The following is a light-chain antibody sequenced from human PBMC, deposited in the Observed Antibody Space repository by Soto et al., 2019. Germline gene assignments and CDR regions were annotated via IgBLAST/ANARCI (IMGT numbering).Light chain of an antibody. CDR1: QSIRSSY. Sequence: EIVLMQSPGTLSLSPGERATLSCRTSQSIRSSYLAWSQQKPGQAPRLLISATSSRATGVPDRFSGSGSGTDFTLTISRLEPEDSAVYYCHQYVSSPPAWAFGQGTKVEIK. CDR2: ATS. CDR3: HQYVSSPPAWA. J-gene: IGKJ1*01. V-gene: IGKV3-20*01.